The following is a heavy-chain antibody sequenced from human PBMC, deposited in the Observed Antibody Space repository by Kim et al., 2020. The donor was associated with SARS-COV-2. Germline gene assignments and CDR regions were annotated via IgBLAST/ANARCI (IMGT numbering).Heavy chain of an antibody. D-gene: IGHD3-22*01. J-gene: IGHJ4*02. CDR2: IIPIFGTA. Sequence: SVKVSCKASGGTFSSYAISWVRQAPGQGLEWMGGIIPIFGTANYAQKFQGRVTITADESTSTAYMELSSLRSEDTAVYYCASWAAASSGYYFVGYWGQGTLVTVSS. CDR3: ASWAAASSGYYFVGY. V-gene: IGHV1-69*13. CDR1: GGTFSSYA.